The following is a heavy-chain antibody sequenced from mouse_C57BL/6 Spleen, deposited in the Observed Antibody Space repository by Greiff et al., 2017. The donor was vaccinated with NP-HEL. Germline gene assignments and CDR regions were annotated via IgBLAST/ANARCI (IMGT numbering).Heavy chain of an antibody. CDR1: GYTFTSYW. V-gene: IGHV1-72*01. CDR2: IDPNSGGT. J-gene: IGHJ4*01. Sequence: VQLQQSGAELVKPGASVKLSCKASGYTFTSYWMHWVKQRPGRGLEWIGRIDPNSGGTKYNEKFKSKATLTVDKPSSTAYMQLSSLTSEDSAVYYCARGSTVVAYYAMDYWGQGTSVTVSS. D-gene: IGHD1-1*01. CDR3: ARGSTVVAYYAMDY.